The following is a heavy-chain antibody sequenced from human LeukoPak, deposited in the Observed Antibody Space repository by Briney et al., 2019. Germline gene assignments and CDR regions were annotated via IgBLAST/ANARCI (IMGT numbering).Heavy chain of an antibody. CDR2: IYSGGET. V-gene: IGHV3-53*05. J-gene: IGHJ4*02. CDR3: AKDYGWFGELLS. CDR1: GFTVSSNY. Sequence: PGGSLRLSCEASGFTVSSNYMSWVRQAPGKGLQWVSVIYSGGETYYADSVKGRFTISRDNSKNTLYLQMNSLRAEDTAVYYCAKDYGWFGELLSWGQGTLVTVSS. D-gene: IGHD3-10*01.